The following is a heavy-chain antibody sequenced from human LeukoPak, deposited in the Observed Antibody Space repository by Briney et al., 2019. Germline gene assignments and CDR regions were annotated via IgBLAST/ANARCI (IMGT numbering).Heavy chain of an antibody. D-gene: IGHD3-10*01. J-gene: IGHJ4*02. V-gene: IGHV3-30*03. CDR2: ISYDGSNK. Sequence: GGSLRLSCAASGFTFSSYGMHWVRQAPGKGLEWMAVISYDGSNKYYADSVKGRFTISRDNSKNTLYLQMNSLRAEDTAVYYCARADYYGSGSYVYWGQGTLVTVSS. CDR1: GFTFSSYG. CDR3: ARADYYGSGSYVY.